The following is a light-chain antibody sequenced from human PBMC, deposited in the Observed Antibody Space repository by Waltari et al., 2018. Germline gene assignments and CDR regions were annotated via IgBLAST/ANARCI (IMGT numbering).Light chain of an antibody. CDR3: SSYTSSRTWV. J-gene: IGLJ3*02. CDR2: DVS. V-gene: IGLV2-14*01. Sequence: QSALTQPASVSGSPGQSITISCTGTSSDVGGYNYVSWYQQHPGKAPKLMIYDVSNRPSGFANRFSGSKSGNTASLTISGLQVEDEADYYCSSYTSSRTWVFGGGTKLTVL. CDR1: SSDVGGYNY.